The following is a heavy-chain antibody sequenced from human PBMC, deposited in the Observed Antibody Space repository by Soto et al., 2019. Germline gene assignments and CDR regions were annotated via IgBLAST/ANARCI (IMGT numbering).Heavy chain of an antibody. D-gene: IGHD2-8*02. V-gene: IGHV1-2*02. CDR1: GYSFTGYY. J-gene: IGHJ4*02. Sequence: HEHLVQSGAEVKRPGASLKVSCKASGYSFTGYYIHWVRLAPGQGHEWMGWINPDSGATNYAQNFQGRVTLTSDTSISTASMDLTSLTSDDTAVYYCARGDYGTGGYPFPYFDYWGQGTLVIVSS. CDR3: ARGDYGTGGYPFPYFDY. CDR2: INPDSGAT.